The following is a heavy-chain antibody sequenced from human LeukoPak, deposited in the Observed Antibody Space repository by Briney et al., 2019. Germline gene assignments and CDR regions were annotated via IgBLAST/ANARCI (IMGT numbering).Heavy chain of an antibody. D-gene: IGHD3-22*01. CDR3: ARQRTYYYDFRGGADY. CDR1: GGSFSGYY. Sequence: PSETLSLTCAVYGGSFSGYYWSWIRQPPGKGLEWIGEINHSGSTNYNPSLKSRVTISVDTSKNQFSLKLSSVTAADTAVYYCARQRTYYYDFRGGADYWGQGTLVTVSS. CDR2: INHSGST. J-gene: IGHJ4*02. V-gene: IGHV4-34*01.